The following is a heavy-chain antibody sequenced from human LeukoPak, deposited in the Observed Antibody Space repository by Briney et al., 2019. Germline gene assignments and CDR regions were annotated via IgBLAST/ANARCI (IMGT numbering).Heavy chain of an antibody. D-gene: IGHD3-10*01. CDR2: ISGSGGST. V-gene: IGHV3-23*01. CDR3: AKDLWYYASGVPY. Sequence: PGGSLRLSCAASGFTFSSYGMSWVRQAPGMGLEWVSGISGSGGSTFYAGSVKGRFTISRDNSKNTLYLQMNSLRAEDTALYYCAKDLWYYASGVPYWGQGTLVTVSP. J-gene: IGHJ4*02. CDR1: GFTFSSYG.